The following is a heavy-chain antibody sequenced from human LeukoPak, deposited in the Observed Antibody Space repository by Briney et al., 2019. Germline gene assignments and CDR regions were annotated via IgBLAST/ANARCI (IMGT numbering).Heavy chain of an antibody. J-gene: IGHJ4*02. V-gene: IGHV3-7*01. CDR2: IKHDGSER. Sequence: PGGSLRLSCAASGFTFSTYWMSWVRQAPGKGLEWVANIKHDGSERNYVDSVKGRFTVSRDNAKNSVYLQMNSLRAGDTAVYYCAADSSGYYFDYWGQGTLVTVSS. CDR3: AADSSGYYFDY. CDR1: GFTFSTYW. D-gene: IGHD3-22*01.